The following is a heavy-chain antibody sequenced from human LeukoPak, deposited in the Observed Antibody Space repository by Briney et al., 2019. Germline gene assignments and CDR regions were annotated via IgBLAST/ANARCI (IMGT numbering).Heavy chain of an antibody. CDR1: GYSISSGYY. Sequence: PSETLSLTCTVSGYSISSGYYWGWIRQPPGKGLEWIGSIYHSGSTYYNPSLKSRVTISVDTSKNQFSLKLSSVTAADTAVYYCARRSQWLVRESAFDIWGQGTMVTVSS. CDR3: ARRSQWLVRESAFDI. D-gene: IGHD6-19*01. J-gene: IGHJ3*02. V-gene: IGHV4-38-2*02. CDR2: IYHSGST.